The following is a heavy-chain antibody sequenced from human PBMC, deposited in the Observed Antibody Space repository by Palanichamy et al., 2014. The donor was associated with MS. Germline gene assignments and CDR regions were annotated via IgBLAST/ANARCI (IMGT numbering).Heavy chain of an antibody. V-gene: IGHV3-23*01. CDR3: AKVRPRVVWFHAFDI. D-gene: IGHD3-10*01. Sequence: EVQLLESGGGLVQPGGSLTLSCAASGFTFSNYAMSWVRQAPGKGLEWVSTMSGSGGSTYYADSVKGRFTVSRDNSKNTLYLQMNSLRAEDTAVYYCAKVRPRVVWFHAFDIWGQGTMVTVSS. CDR1: GFTFSNYA. J-gene: IGHJ3*02. CDR2: MSGSGGST.